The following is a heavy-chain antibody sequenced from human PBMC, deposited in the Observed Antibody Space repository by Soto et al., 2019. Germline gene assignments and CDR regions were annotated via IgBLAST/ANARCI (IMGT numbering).Heavy chain of an antibody. V-gene: IGHV4-59*01. Sequence: SETLSLTCTVSGASISSYYWSWIRQPPGKGLEWIGYIYYSGSTNYNPSLKSRVTISVDTSKNQFSLKLSSVTAADTAVYYCARDRYGDYVLDYWGQGTLVTVSS. CDR2: IYYSGST. J-gene: IGHJ4*02. D-gene: IGHD4-17*01. CDR1: GASISSYY. CDR3: ARDRYGDYVLDY.